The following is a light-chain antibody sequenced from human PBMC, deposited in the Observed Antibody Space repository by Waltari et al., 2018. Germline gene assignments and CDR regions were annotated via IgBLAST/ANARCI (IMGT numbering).Light chain of an antibody. V-gene: IGKV4-1*01. CDR3: QQYYTTPCT. CDR1: QSVLSSTNSNNY. CDR2: WAS. Sequence: DIVLTQSPASLALSLGERATTSCRSSQSVLSSTNSNNYLAWYQQRPGQPPTVLFYWASTRVSGVPDRFDGSGSGTDFTLTISSLQAEDLAVYYCQQYYTTPCTFGQGTRLEIK. J-gene: IGKJ2*02.